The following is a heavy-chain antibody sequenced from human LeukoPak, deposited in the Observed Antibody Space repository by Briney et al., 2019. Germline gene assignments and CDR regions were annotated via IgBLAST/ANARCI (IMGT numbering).Heavy chain of an antibody. D-gene: IGHD3-22*01. J-gene: IGHJ6*03. Sequence: PGGSLRLSCAASGFTFSSYAMSWVRQAPGKGLEWIGEIYHSGSTNYNPSLKSRVTISVDKSKNQFSLKLSSVTAADTAVYYCARGYYDSLYYYYYYYMDVWGKGTTVTVSS. CDR3: ARGYYDSLYYYYYYYMDV. V-gene: IGHV4-4*02. CDR2: IYHSGST. CDR1: GFTFSSYAM.